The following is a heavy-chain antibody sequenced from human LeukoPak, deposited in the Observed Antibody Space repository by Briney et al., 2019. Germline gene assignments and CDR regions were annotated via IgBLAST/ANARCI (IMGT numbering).Heavy chain of an antibody. CDR2: IKQDGSEK. J-gene: IGHJ4*02. Sequence: HPGGSLRLSCAASGFPFSSYSMTWVRQAPGKGLEWVANIKQDGSEKYYVDSVKGRFTISRDNAKNSLYLQMNSLRAEDTAVYYCARELLGHGYNSGDFDYWGQGTLVTVSS. CDR3: ARELLGHGYNSGDFDY. CDR1: GFPFSSYS. V-gene: IGHV3-7*01. D-gene: IGHD5-24*01.